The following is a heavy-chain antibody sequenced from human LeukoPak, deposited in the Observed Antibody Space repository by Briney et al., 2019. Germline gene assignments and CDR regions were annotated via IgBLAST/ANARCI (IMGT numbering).Heavy chain of an antibody. Sequence: SETLSLTCAVYGGSFSGYYWSWIRQPPGKGLEWIGEINHSGSTNYNPSLKSRVTISVDTSKNQFSLNLSSVTAADTAVYYCARRRGISMVRGAQYYFGYWGQGTLVTVSS. CDR3: ARRRGISMVRGAQYYFGY. V-gene: IGHV4-34*01. CDR2: INHSGST. CDR1: GGSFSGYY. D-gene: IGHD3-10*01. J-gene: IGHJ4*02.